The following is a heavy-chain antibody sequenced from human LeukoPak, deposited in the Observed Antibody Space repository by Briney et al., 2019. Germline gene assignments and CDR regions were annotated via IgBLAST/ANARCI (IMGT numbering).Heavy chain of an antibody. CDR3: ARDGDGPNSGEAFDI. J-gene: IGHJ3*02. CDR2: INHSGST. CDR1: GGSFSGYY. V-gene: IGHV4-34*01. Sequence: SETLSLTCAVYGGSFSGYYWSWIRQPPGKGLEWIGEINHSGSTNYNPSLKSRVTISVDTSKNQFSLKLSSVTAADTAVYYCARDGDGPNSGEAFDIWGQGTMVTVSS. D-gene: IGHD5-24*01.